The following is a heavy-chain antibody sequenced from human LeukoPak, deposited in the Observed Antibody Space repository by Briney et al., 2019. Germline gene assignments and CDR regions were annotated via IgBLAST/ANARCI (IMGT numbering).Heavy chain of an antibody. J-gene: IGHJ5*02. Sequence: ASVKVSCKASGYTFTSYYMHWVRQAPGQGLEWMGIINPSGGSTSYAQKFQGRVTMTRDMSTSTVYMELSSLRSEDTAVYYCAREDCSSTSCYGFDHWGQGTLVTVSS. CDR1: GYTFTSYY. CDR2: INPSGGST. D-gene: IGHD2-2*01. CDR3: AREDCSSTSCYGFDH. V-gene: IGHV1-46*01.